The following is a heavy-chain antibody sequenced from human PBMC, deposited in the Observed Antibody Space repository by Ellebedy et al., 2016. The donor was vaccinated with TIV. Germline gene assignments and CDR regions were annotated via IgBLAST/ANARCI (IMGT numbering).Heavy chain of an antibody. D-gene: IGHD1-26*01. CDR3: AREAGATPQYYFDY. Sequence: GGSLRLSCAASGFTFSSYAMSWVRQTPGKGLEWVSVIYSGGSTYYADSVKGRFTISRDNSKNTLYLQMNSLRAEDTAVYYCAREAGATPQYYFDYWGQGTLVTVSS. CDR2: IYSGGST. CDR1: GFTFSSYA. J-gene: IGHJ4*02. V-gene: IGHV3-66*01.